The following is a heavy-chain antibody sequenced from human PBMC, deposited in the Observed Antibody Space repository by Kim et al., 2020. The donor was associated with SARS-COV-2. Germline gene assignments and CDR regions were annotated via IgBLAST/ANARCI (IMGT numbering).Heavy chain of an antibody. Sequence: SETLSLTCAVYGGSFSGYYWSWIRQPPGKGLEWIGEINHSGSTNYNPSLKSRVTISVDTSKNQFSLKLSSVTAADTAVYYCARVKRITMVRGVFDYWGQGTLVTVSS. V-gene: IGHV4-34*01. CDR2: INHSGST. CDR3: ARVKRITMVRGVFDY. D-gene: IGHD3-10*01. CDR1: GGSFSGYY. J-gene: IGHJ4*02.